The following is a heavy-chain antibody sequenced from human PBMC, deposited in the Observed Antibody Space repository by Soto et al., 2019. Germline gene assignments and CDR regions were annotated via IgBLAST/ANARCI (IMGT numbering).Heavy chain of an antibody. D-gene: IGHD3-10*01. CDR1: GFTLSDYA. CDR3: ARGPWLVGDITAFDY. V-gene: IGHV3-23*01. CDR2: ISGSGDST. Sequence: GGSLRLSCAASGFTLSDYAMTWVRQGPGKGLEWVSAISGSGDSTYYTESVKGRITISRDNSKNTLYLEMNGLRAEDTGVYYCARGPWLVGDITAFDYWGQGT. J-gene: IGHJ4*02.